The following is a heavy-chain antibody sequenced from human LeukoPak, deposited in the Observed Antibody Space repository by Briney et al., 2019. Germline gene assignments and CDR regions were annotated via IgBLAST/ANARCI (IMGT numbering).Heavy chain of an antibody. CDR2: IQFDGTIT. V-gene: IGHV3-30*02. D-gene: IGHD2-21*02. CDR1: GLTISNYG. J-gene: IGHJ4*02. CDR3: AKDRVSGDADFDC. Sequence: GGSLRLSCAAAGLTISNYGMHWVRQAPGKGLEGVAFIQFDGTITSYADSVKGRFIISRDNSKNTLFLEMNSLRAEDTAVYYCAKDRVSGDADFDCWGQGTLVTVSS.